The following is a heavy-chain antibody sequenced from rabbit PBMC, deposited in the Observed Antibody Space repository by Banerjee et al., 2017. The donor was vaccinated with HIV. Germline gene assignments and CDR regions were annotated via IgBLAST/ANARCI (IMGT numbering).Heavy chain of an antibody. J-gene: IGHJ4*01. CDR2: INTSSGNT. CDR3: ARALIYDDYRELHL. D-gene: IGHD2-1*01. Sequence: QEQLEESGGGLVKPEGSLTLTCKASGFDLSDYYYMCWVRQAPGKGLEWIACINTSSGNTVYASWAKGRFTISKTSSTTVTLQMTSLTAADTATYFCARALIYDDYRELHLWGPGTLVTVS. V-gene: IGHV1S45*01. CDR1: GFDLSDYYY.